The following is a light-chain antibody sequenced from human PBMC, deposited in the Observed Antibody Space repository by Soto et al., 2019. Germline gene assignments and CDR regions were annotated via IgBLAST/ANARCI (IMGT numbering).Light chain of an antibody. CDR2: EVT. Sequence: QSALTQPASVSGSPGQSITISCPGTSSDVGGYDFVSWYRQYPGQAPKILIYEVTHRPSGVPDRFSGSKSGNTASLTISGLQADDEADYYCSSYTSTSSPVFGPGTKVTVL. CDR3: SSYTSTSSPV. CDR1: SSDVGGYDF. V-gene: IGLV2-14*01. J-gene: IGLJ1*01.